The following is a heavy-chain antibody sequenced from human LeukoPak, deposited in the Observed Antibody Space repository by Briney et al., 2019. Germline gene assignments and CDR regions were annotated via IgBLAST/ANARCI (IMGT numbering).Heavy chain of an antibody. Sequence: SETLSLTCTVSGGSISSSSYYWGWIRQPPGRGLEWIGSIYYSGSTYYNPSLKSRVTISVDTSKNQFSLKLSSVTAADTAVYCCASYEAGFAYWGQGTLVTVSS. CDR3: ASYEAGFAY. V-gene: IGHV4-39*01. CDR1: GGSISSSSYY. D-gene: IGHD3-22*01. J-gene: IGHJ4*02. CDR2: IYYSGST.